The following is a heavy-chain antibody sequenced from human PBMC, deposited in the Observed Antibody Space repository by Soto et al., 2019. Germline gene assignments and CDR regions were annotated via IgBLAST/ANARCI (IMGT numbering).Heavy chain of an antibody. D-gene: IGHD2-15*01. J-gene: IGHJ4*02. V-gene: IGHV3-30-3*01. CDR1: GFTFSSYA. Sequence: QVQLVESGGGVVQPGRSLRLSCAASGFTFSSYAMYWVRQAPGKGLEWVAVISYDGSNKYYADSVKGRFTISRDNSKNTLYLQMNSLRAEDTAVYYCARDYEVELPDYWGQGTLVTVSS. CDR3: ARDYEVELPDY. CDR2: ISYDGSNK.